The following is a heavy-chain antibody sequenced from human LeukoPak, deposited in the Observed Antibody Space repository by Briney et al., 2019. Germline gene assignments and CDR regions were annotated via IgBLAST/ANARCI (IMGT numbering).Heavy chain of an antibody. CDR2: ITASSTYI. V-gene: IGHV3-21*01. CDR1: GFSFSRSS. CDR3: AREYYYDEDAGNY. J-gene: IGHJ4*02. Sequence: GGSLRLSCAASGFSFSRSSMGWVRQAPGKGLEWVSSITASSTYIYYADFVKGRFTISRDNVEKSVYLQMNSLRAEDTAVYYCAREYYYDEDAGNYWGQGILVTVSS. D-gene: IGHD3-22*01.